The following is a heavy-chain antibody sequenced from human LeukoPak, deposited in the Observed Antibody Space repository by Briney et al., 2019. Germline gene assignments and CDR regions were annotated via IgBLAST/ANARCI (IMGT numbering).Heavy chain of an antibody. J-gene: IGHJ6*02. CDR3: ARDKITSYYYYGMDV. D-gene: IGHD1-14*01. V-gene: IGHV4-59*01. CDR2: IYYSGST. CDR1: GGSISSYY. Sequence: SETLSLTCTASGGSISSYYWGWIRQPPGKGLEWIGYIYYSGSTNYNPSLKSRVTISVDTSKNQFSLKLSSVTAADTAVYYCARDKITSYYYYGMDVWGQGTTVTVSS.